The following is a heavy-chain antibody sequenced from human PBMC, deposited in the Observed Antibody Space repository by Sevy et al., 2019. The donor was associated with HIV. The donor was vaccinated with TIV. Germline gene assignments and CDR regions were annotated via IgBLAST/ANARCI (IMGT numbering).Heavy chain of an antibody. CDR2: ITSSGGNT. CDR3: AKELQQWLKGWFDP. D-gene: IGHD6-19*01. CDR1: GFTFSSYA. J-gene: IGHJ5*02. V-gene: IGHV3-23*01. Sequence: GGSLRLSCAASGFTFSSYAMSWVRQAPGKGLEWVSAITSSGGNTYYADSVRGRFTISRDNSKNTLNLQMNSLRVEDTVVYYCAKELQQWLKGWFDPWGQGTLVTVSS.